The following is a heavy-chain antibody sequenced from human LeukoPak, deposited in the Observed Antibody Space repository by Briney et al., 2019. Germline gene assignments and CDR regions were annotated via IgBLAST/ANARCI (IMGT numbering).Heavy chain of an antibody. D-gene: IGHD6-13*01. V-gene: IGHV4-59*08. CDR3: ARHYPPGGGQQLVDGWFDP. CDR1: GGSISSYY. Sequence: SETLSLTCTASGGSISSYYWSWIRQPPGKGLEWIGYIYYSGSINYNPSLKSRVTISVDTSKNQFSLKLSSVTAADTAVYYCARHYPPGGGQQLVDGWFDPWGQGTLVTVSS. CDR2: IYYSGSI. J-gene: IGHJ5*02.